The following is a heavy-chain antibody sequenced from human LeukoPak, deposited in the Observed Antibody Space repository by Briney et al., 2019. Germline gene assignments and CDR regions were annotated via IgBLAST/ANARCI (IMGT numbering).Heavy chain of an antibody. D-gene: IGHD4-17*01. V-gene: IGHV3-48*03. Sequence: GGSLRLSCAASGFTFSSYEMNWVRQAPGKGLEWVSDISSSGSTIYYADSVKGRFTISRDNAKNSLYLQSNSLRAEDTAVYYCARGVDYGEPFDYWGQGTLVTVSS. CDR3: ARGVDYGEPFDY. J-gene: IGHJ4*02. CDR2: ISSSGSTI. CDR1: GFTFSSYE.